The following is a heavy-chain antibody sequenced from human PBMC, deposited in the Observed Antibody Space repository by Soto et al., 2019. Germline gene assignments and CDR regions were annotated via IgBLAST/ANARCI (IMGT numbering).Heavy chain of an antibody. Sequence: SETLSLTCSVSGGSISSNIYYWAWIRQPPGKGLEWIGYIYYSGSTYYNPSLKSRVTISVDTSKNQFSLKLSSVTAADTAVYYCARRYCSGGCYFDYWGQGTLVTVSS. D-gene: IGHD2-15*01. J-gene: IGHJ4*02. V-gene: IGHV4-30-4*08. CDR3: ARRYCSGGCYFDY. CDR1: GGSISSNIYY. CDR2: IYYSGST.